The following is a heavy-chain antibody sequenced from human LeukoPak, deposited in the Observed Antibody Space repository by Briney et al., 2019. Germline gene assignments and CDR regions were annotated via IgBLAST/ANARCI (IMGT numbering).Heavy chain of an antibody. V-gene: IGHV1-46*01. CDR2: INPSGGST. Sequence: ASVKVSCKASGYTFTSYYMHWVRQAPGQGLEWMGIINPSGGSTSYAQKFQGRVTMTRDTSTSTVYVELSSLRSEDTAVYYCARGNYYYDSSGYADYWGQGTLVTVSS. J-gene: IGHJ4*02. CDR3: ARGNYYYDSSGYADY. D-gene: IGHD3-22*01. CDR1: GYTFTSYY.